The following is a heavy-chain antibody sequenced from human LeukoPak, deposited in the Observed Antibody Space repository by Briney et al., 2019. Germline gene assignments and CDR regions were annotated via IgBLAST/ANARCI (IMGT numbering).Heavy chain of an antibody. D-gene: IGHD4-17*01. J-gene: IGHJ6*03. CDR3: AREGDYFGDYVYYYMDV. Sequence: SETLSLTCTVSGGSISSYYWSWIRQPPGKGLEWIGYIYYSGSTNYNPSLKSRVTISVDTSKNQFSLRLISVTAADTAVYYCAREGDYFGDYVYYYMDVWGKGTTVTVSS. V-gene: IGHV4-59*12. CDR1: GGSISSYY. CDR2: IYYSGST.